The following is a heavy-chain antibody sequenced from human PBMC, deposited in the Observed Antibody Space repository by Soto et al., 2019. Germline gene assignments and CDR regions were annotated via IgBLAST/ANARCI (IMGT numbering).Heavy chain of an antibody. CDR2: ISGSGGST. CDR3: AKYSGYYDTETIWVYYYYGMDV. V-gene: IGHV3-23*01. J-gene: IGHJ6*02. CDR1: GFTFSSYA. Sequence: GGSLRLSCAASGFTFSSYAMSWVRQAPGKGLEWVSAISGSGGSTYYADSVKGRFTISRDNSKNTLYLQMNSLRAEDTAVYYCAKYSGYYDTETIWVYYYYGMDVWGQGTTVTVSS. D-gene: IGHD3-22*01.